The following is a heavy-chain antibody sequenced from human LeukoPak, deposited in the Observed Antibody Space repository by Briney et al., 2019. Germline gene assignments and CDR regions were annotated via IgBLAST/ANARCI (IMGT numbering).Heavy chain of an antibody. D-gene: IGHD6-19*01. CDR3: ARLFSGWNAFDY. Sequence: GESLKISCKHSEYSFPNYCIGWVRQMPGKGLEWMGIIYPDDSDTRYSPSFQGQVTISADKSISTAYLQWSSLKASDTAMYYCARLFSGWNAFDYWGQGTLVTVSS. CDR1: EYSFPNYC. CDR2: IYPDDSDT. V-gene: IGHV5-51*01. J-gene: IGHJ4*02.